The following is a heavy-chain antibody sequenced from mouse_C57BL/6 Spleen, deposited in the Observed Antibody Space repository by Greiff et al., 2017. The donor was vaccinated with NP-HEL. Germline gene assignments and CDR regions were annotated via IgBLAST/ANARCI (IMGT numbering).Heavy chain of an antibody. CDR3: ASGPYDPFCY. D-gene: IGHD2-12*01. CDR1: GYTFTDYN. J-gene: IGHJ3*02. CDR2: INPNNGGT. Sequence: EVQLVESGPELVKPGASVKMSCKASGYTFTDYNMHWVKQSHGKSLEWIGYINPNNGGTSYNQKFKGKATLTVNKSSSTAYMELRSLTSEDSAVYYCASGPYDPFCYWGQRTLVT. V-gene: IGHV1-22*01.